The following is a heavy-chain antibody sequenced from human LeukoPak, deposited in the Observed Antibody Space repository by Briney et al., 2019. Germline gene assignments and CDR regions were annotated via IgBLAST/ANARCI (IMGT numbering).Heavy chain of an antibody. Sequence: GGSLRLSCAASGFTFSSYAIHWVRQAPGKGLEWVSAISGSGGRTYYADSVKGRFTISRDNSKDTLYLQMNSLRAEDTAVYYCASPIATYYYGSGSFNRDYWGQGTLVTVSS. D-gene: IGHD3-10*01. CDR3: ASPIATYYYGSGSFNRDY. CDR1: GFTFSSYA. J-gene: IGHJ4*02. V-gene: IGHV3-23*01. CDR2: ISGSGGRT.